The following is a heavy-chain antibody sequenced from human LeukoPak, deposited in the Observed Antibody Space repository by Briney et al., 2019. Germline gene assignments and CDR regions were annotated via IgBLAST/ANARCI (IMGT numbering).Heavy chain of an antibody. J-gene: IGHJ4*02. V-gene: IGHV3-9*01. D-gene: IGHD6-6*01. CDR1: SSGGYY. CDR2: ISWNSGSI. CDR3: AKAAGYGSSPYYFDY. Sequence: SSGGYYWSWIRQHPGKGLEWVSGISWNSGSIDYADSVKGRFTISRDNAENSLYLQMNSLRAEDTALYYCAKAAGYGSSPYYFDYWGQGTLVTVSS.